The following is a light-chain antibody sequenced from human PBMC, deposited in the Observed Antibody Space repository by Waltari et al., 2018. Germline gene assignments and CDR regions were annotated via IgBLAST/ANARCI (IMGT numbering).Light chain of an antibody. V-gene: IGLV1-47*01. CDR3: ATWDDSLSGPV. CDR2: TDN. J-gene: IGLJ2*01. CDR1: SSNIGSNY. Sequence: QSLLTQPPSASGTPGQRVTISCSGSSSNIGSNYVYWYQQFPGTAPKLLIYTDNERPSWVPDRFSGSKSGTSASLAISGLRSEDEADYYCATWDDSLSGPVFGGGTKVTVL.